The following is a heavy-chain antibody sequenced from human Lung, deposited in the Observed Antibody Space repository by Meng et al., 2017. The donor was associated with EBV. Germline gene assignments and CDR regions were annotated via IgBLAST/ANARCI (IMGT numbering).Heavy chain of an antibody. Sequence: QVHLLESGPGLVKPSEPLSLTCTVSGGSVSRDNNYWSWIRQPPGKGLEWIGYVYYSGSTNYNPSLESRVTISTDMSKNQFSLKVSSVTAADTAVYYCAVTTVRAPAYFDLWGRGTLVTVSS. J-gene: IGHJ2*01. CDR2: VYYSGST. CDR3: AVTTVRAPAYFDL. V-gene: IGHV4-61*01. D-gene: IGHD4-17*01. CDR1: GGSVSRDNNY.